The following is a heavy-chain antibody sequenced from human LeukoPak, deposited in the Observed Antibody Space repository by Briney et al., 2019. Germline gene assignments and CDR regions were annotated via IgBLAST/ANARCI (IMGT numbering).Heavy chain of an antibody. Sequence: SVKVSCKASGGTFSSYAISWVRQAPGQGLEWMGGIIPIFGTANYAQKFQGRVTITADESTSTAYMELSSLRSEDTAVYYCARGHTAMVTWSFDYWGQGTLVSVSS. D-gene: IGHD5-18*01. V-gene: IGHV1-69*13. CDR1: GGTFSSYA. CDR3: ARGHTAMVTWSFDY. CDR2: IIPIFGTA. J-gene: IGHJ4*02.